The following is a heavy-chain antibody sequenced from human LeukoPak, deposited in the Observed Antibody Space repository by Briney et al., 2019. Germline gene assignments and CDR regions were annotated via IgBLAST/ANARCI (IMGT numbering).Heavy chain of an antibody. CDR1: GFTFSSYS. Sequence: PGGSLRLSCAASGFTFSSYSMNWVRQAPGKGLEWVSSISSSSSYIYYADSVKGRFTISRDNAKNSLYLQMNSLRAGDTAVYYCARSGATVTKFDYWGQGTLVTVSS. V-gene: IGHV3-21*01. CDR2: ISSSSSYI. J-gene: IGHJ4*02. CDR3: ARSGATVTKFDY. D-gene: IGHD4-17*01.